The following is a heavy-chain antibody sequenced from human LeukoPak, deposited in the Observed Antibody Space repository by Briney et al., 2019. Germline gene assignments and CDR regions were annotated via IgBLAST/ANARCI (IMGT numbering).Heavy chain of an antibody. CDR1: GGSISSGDYY. V-gene: IGHV4-30-4*01. Sequence: SQTLSLTCTVSGGSISSGDYYWSWIPQPPGKGLEWIGYIYYSGSTYYNPSLKSRVTISVDTSKNQFSLKLSSVTAADTAVYYCARVVVVPAVVDYWGQGTLVTVSS. J-gene: IGHJ4*02. D-gene: IGHD2-2*01. CDR2: IYYSGST. CDR3: ARVVVVPAVVDY.